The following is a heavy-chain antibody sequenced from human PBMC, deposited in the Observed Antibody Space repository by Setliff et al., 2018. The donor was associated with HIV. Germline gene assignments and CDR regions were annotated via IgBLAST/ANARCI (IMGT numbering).Heavy chain of an antibody. V-gene: IGHV3-23*01. CDR1: GFIFSRYG. Sequence: GGSLRLSCAASGFIFSRYGMHWVRQAPGKGLEWVSGIGGSGGSTYYADSVKGRFTMSRDYYKNTIYLQMSSLRAEDSAVYYCETARPRHLVSTNPPYYFDYWGQGTLVTVSS. D-gene: IGHD2-8*02. J-gene: IGHJ4*02. CDR3: ETARPRHLVSTNPPYYFDY. CDR2: IGGSGGST.